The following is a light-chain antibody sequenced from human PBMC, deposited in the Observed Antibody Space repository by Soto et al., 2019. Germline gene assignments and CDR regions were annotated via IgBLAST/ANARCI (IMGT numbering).Light chain of an antibody. J-gene: IGLJ2*01. V-gene: IGLV3-21*04. CDR2: YDS. CDR3: QVWDSSSEHPRVV. CDR1: NIGSKS. Sequence: SYELTQPPSVSVAPGKTARITCGGNNIGSKSVHWYQQKPGQAPVLVIYYDSDRPSGIPERFSGSNSGNTATLTISRVEAGDEADYYCQVWDSSSEHPRVVFGGGTKVTVL.